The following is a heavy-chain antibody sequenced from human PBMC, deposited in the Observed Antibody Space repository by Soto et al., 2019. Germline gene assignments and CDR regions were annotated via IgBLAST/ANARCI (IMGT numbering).Heavy chain of an antibody. D-gene: IGHD3-3*01. CDR3: ARVRSNLFDY. CDR2: IHYSGST. V-gene: IGHV4-59*01. CDR1: GDSINTFY. J-gene: IGHJ4*02. Sequence: PSETLSLTCTVSGDSINTFYWSWIRQPPGKGLEWIGYIHYSGSTNYNPSLKSQVIISVDTSKNQFSLKLSSVTAADTAVYFCARVRSNLFDYWGQGTLVTVSS.